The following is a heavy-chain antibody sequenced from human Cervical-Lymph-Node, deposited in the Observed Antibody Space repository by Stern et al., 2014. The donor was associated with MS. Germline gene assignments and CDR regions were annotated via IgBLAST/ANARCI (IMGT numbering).Heavy chain of an antibody. CDR1: GGSISSGGYY. V-gene: IGHV4-31*03. CDR3: ARGGASYSDI. CDR2: IYYSGST. D-gene: IGHD5-12*01. J-gene: IGHJ3*02. Sequence: QVQLVESGPGLVKPSQTLSLTCSVSGGSISSGGYYWSWIRQHPGKGLEWIGYIYYSGSTYYNPSLTSRVTISVDTSKNQFSLRLISVTAADTAVYYCARGGASYSDIWGQGTMVTVSS.